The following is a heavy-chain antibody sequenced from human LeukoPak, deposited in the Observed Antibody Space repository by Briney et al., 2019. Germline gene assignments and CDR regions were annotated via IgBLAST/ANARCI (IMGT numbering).Heavy chain of an antibody. V-gene: IGHV3-15*01. D-gene: IGHD6-13*01. CDR2: IKSQANGGTT. CDR3: TTGIAGN. Sequence: GGSLRLSCAASGFTFSNAWMSWVRQAPGKGLEWVGRIKSQANGGTTDYAAPVKGRFNILRDDSKTTLYLEMNSLKTEDTAVYYCTTGIAGNWGQGTLVTVSS. CDR1: GFTFSNAW. J-gene: IGHJ4*02.